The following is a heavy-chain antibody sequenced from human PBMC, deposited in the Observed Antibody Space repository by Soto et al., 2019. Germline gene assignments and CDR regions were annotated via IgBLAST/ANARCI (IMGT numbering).Heavy chain of an antibody. CDR3: AKDSLPEIHCKAGTCYYFGD. CDR1: GFTFSAYA. CDR2: VSVSGGTT. Sequence: EVQLLESGGGLVQPGGSLRLSCATSGFTFSAYAMTWVRQAPGKGLEWVSTVSVSGGTTYYADSVKGRFAISRDESNNTLSLQMNSLIAEDTGVYYCAKDSLPEIHCKAGTCYYFGDWGQGTPVTVSS. D-gene: IGHD2-15*01. J-gene: IGHJ4*02. V-gene: IGHV3-23*01.